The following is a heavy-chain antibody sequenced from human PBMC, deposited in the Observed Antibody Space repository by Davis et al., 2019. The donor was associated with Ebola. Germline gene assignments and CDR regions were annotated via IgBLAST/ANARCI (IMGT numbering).Heavy chain of an antibody. CDR3: ARGPPRYGFH. CDR2: IYYSGST. J-gene: IGHJ4*02. D-gene: IGHD4-17*01. V-gene: IGHV4-59*08. Sequence: MPSETLSLTCTVSGGSISSYYWSWIRQPPGKGLEWIGYIYYSGSTNYNPSLKSRVTISVDTSKNQFALKLSSVTAADTAVYYGARGPPRYGFHWGQGTLVTVSS. CDR1: GGSISSYY.